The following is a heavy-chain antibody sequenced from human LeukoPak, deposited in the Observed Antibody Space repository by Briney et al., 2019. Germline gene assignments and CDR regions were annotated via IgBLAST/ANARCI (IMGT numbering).Heavy chain of an antibody. CDR3: ARDQHVADPSETFDL. D-gene: IGHD6-19*01. Sequence: GGSLRLSCAASGFTFSSYEMNWVRQAPGKGLEWVSCISSSGSTIYYADSVKGRFTISRDNAKNSLYLQMNSLRAEDTAVYYCARDQHVADPSETFDLWGRGTLVTVSS. J-gene: IGHJ2*01. CDR1: GFTFSSYE. CDR2: ISSSGSTI. V-gene: IGHV3-48*03.